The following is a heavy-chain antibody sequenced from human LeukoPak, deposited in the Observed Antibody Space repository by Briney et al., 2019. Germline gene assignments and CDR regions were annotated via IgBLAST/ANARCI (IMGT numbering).Heavy chain of an antibody. CDR2: ISGSGGST. V-gene: IGHV3-23*01. J-gene: IGHJ4*02. CDR3: AKGAGRAYCGGDCSSFDY. CDR1: GFTFSSYA. D-gene: IGHD2-21*02. Sequence: HSGGSLRLSCAASGFTFSSYAMSWVRQAPGKGLEWVSAISGSGGSTYYADSVKGRSTISRDNSKNTLYLQMNRLRAEDTAVYYCAKGAGRAYCGGDCSSFDYWGQGTLVTVSS.